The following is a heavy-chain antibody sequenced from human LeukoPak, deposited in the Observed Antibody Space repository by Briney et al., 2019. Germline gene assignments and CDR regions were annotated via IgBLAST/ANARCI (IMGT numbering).Heavy chain of an antibody. CDR3: ARFGTGVSGVDAFDI. J-gene: IGHJ3*02. CDR1: GGTFSSYA. CDR2: IIPIFGTA. Sequence: ASVKVSCKASGGTFSSYAISWVRQAPGQGLEWMGGIIPIFGTANYAQKFQGRVTITTDESTSTAYMELSSLRSEDTAVYYCARFGTGVSGVDAFDIWGQGTMVTVSS. V-gene: IGHV1-69*05. D-gene: IGHD3/OR15-3a*01.